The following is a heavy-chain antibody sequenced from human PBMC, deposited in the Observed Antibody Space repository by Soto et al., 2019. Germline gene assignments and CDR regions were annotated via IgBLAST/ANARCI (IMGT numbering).Heavy chain of an antibody. CDR3: AKDGPDYLNRQIEC. CDR1: GFTFSSYG. D-gene: IGHD3-16*01. Sequence: PGGALRLSCAASGFTFSSYGMHWVRQAPGKGLAWVAVISYDGSNKYYADSVTGRFTISRDNSKNTLYLQMNSLRAEDKTVNYSAKDGPDYLNRQIECCGEGTLFTVSA. V-gene: IGHV3-30*18. J-gene: IGHJ4*02. CDR2: ISYDGSNK.